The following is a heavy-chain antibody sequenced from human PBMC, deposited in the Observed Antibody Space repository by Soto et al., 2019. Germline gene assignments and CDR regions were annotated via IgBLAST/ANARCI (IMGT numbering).Heavy chain of an antibody. J-gene: IGHJ4*02. Sequence: GGSLRLSCAASGFTFSSYGMHWVRQAPGKGLEWVAVIWYDGSNKYYADSVKGRFTISRDNSKNTLYLQMNSLRAEDTAVYYCAREFPNPRYFDYWGQGTLVTVS. CDR3: AREFPNPRYFDY. CDR2: IWYDGSNK. V-gene: IGHV3-33*01. CDR1: GFTFSSYG.